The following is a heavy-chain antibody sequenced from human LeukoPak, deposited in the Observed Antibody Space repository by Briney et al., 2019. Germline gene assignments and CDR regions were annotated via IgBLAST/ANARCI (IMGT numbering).Heavy chain of an antibody. Sequence: GGSLRLSCGASGFPFSTYAMHCVRQAPGKGLECVSVISYDGTKKEYADSVKGRFTISRDNSNDTLYLQMNSLRPEDTALYYCARVNTIFGVDIVSLGAEFEFWGQGTLVTVSS. CDR3: ARVNTIFGVDIVSLGAEFEF. V-gene: IGHV3-30*03. J-gene: IGHJ4*02. CDR2: ISYDGTKK. CDR1: GFPFSTYA. D-gene: IGHD3-3*02.